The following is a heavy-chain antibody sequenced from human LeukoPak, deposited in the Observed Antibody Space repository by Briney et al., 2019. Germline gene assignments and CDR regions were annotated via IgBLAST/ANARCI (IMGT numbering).Heavy chain of an antibody. D-gene: IGHD1-26*01. V-gene: IGHV3-20*04. CDR2: LNWNGAST. Sequence: GGSLRLSCAASGFTFDDYGLSWVRQVPGKGLEWVSGLNWNGASTGYADSVKGRFTISRDNAKNSLYLQMNSLRAEDTAVYYCARAGSGRSPDWFDPWGQGTLVTVSS. CDR3: ARAGSGRSPDWFDP. CDR1: GFTFDDYG. J-gene: IGHJ5*02.